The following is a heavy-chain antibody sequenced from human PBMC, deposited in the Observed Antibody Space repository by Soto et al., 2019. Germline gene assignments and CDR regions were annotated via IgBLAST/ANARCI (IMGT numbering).Heavy chain of an antibody. J-gene: IGHJ3*02. CDR3: ASYRATTGAFDI. V-gene: IGHV1-69*02. Sequence: ASAKVSCKASGGTFSSYTISWVRQAPGQGLEWMGRIIPILGIANYAQKFQGRVTITADKSTSTAYMELSSLRSEDTAVYYCASYRATTGAFDIWGQGTMVTVSS. CDR2: IIPILGIA. D-gene: IGHD1-1*01. CDR1: GGTFSSYT.